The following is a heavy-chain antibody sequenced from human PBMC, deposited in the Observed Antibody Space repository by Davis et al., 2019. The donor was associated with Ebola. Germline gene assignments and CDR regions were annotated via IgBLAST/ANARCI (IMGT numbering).Heavy chain of an antibody. CDR1: GGSISSYY. J-gene: IGHJ4*02. D-gene: IGHD2-8*01. CDR2: IYYSGST. V-gene: IGHV4-59*08. Sequence: PSETLSLTCTVSGGSISSYYWSWIRQPPGKGLEWIGYIYYSGSTNYNPSLKSRLTISVDTSKNQFSLKLTSVTAADTAVYYCARHVFYGSKHFDYWGQGTLVTVSS. CDR3: ARHVFYGSKHFDY.